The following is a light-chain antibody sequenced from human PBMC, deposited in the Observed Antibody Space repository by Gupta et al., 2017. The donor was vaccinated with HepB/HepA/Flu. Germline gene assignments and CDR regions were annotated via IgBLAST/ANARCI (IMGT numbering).Light chain of an antibody. V-gene: IGLV7-46*01. CDR2: DTT. J-gene: IGLJ2*01. CDR3: CPAHVDVRV. Sequence: QVVLPPEPSLTVSPGGTFTLTCASNSGPVTSGHSTYWFQQKPGHAPRTLIYDTTKKHSWTPARFSGSRDGGKAALVLTGAQDEDEDEYQCCPAHVDVRVFGGGTRLTVL. CDR1: SGPVTSGHS.